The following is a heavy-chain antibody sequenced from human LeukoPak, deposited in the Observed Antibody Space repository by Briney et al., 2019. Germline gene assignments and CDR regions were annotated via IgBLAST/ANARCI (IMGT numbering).Heavy chain of an antibody. Sequence: GGSLRLSCVASGFTFSNHLMNWLRQAPGKGLEWVSGISHSGSSIYYADSVKGRFTISRDNSKNTLYLQMDRLRVEDTAVYYCAMALDYWGQGTLVTVSS. CDR2: ISHSGSSI. V-gene: IGHV3-23*01. CDR1: GFTFSNHL. CDR3: AMALDY. J-gene: IGHJ4*02.